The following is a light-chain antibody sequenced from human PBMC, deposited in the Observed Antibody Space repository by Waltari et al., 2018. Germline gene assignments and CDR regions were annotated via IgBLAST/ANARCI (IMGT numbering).Light chain of an antibody. CDR3: SSYAGNNILI. V-gene: IGLV2-8*01. J-gene: IGLJ2*01. Sequence: SWYQQYSGKAPKLLIYEVTKRPSGVPGRFSGSKSGYTASLTVSGLQPEDEADYYCSSYAGNNILIFGGGTKLTVL. CDR2: EVT.